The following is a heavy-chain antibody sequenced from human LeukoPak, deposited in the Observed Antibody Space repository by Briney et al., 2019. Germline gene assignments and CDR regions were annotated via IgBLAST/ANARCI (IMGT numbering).Heavy chain of an antibody. J-gene: IGHJ4*02. D-gene: IGHD6-6*01. CDR1: GGTFSSYA. V-gene: IGHV1-69*06. CDR2: IIPMFGTA. CDR3: ARGPPGRPYSSSSYG. Sequence: ASVKVSCKASGGTFSSYAISWVRQAPGQGLEWMGGIIPMFGTANYAQKFQGRVTITADKSTSTAYMELSSLRSEDTAVYYCARGPPGRPYSSSSYGWGQGTLVTVSS.